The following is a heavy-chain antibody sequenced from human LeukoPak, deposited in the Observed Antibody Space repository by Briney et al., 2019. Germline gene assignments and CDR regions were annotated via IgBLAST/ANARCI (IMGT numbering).Heavy chain of an antibody. CDR2: ISYDGASK. CDR3: ASDHPYSSGWYGLDY. Sequence: GGSLRLSCAASGLTFSKFAVHWVRQAPGKGLEWVAVISYDGASKYYADSVKGRFTISRDNSIHTVYLQMNSLRPEDTAVYYCASDHPYSSGWYGLDYWGQGTLVTVSS. D-gene: IGHD6-19*01. V-gene: IGHV3-30-3*01. CDR1: GLTFSKFA. J-gene: IGHJ4*02.